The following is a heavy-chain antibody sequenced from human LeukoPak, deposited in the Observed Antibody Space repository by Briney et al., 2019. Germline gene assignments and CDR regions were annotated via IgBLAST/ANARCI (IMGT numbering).Heavy chain of an antibody. V-gene: IGHV1-46*01. CDR3: ARDQLQYSSGWYNWAPFDY. Sequence: EASVKVSCKASGYTFTSYYMHWVRQAPGQGLEWMGIINPSGGSTSYAQKFQGRVTMTRDTSTSTVYMELSSLRSEDTAVYYCARDQLQYSSGWYNWAPFDYWGQGTLVTVSS. CDR1: GYTFTSYY. CDR2: INPSGGST. D-gene: IGHD6-19*01. J-gene: IGHJ4*02.